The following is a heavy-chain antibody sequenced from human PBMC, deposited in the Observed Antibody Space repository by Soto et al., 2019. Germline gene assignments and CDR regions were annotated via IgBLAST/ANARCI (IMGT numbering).Heavy chain of an antibody. CDR2: IYPGDSDT. V-gene: IGHV5-51*01. CDR3: ARQSGHAPPNYDILTGSQNNWFDP. J-gene: IGHJ5*02. CDR1: GYSFTSYW. Sequence: GESLKISCKGSGYSFTSYWIGWVRQMPGKGLEWMGIIYPGDSDTRYSPSFQGQVTISADKSISTAYLQWSSLKASDTAMYYCARQSGHAPPNYDILTGSQNNWFDPWGQGTLVTVSS. D-gene: IGHD3-9*01.